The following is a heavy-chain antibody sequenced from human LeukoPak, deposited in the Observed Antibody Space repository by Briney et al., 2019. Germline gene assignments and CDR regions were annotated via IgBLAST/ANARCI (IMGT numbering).Heavy chain of an antibody. J-gene: IGHJ4*02. CDR3: ARRSYGGDYYDY. V-gene: IGHV4-4*07. CDR2: IYTGGST. Sequence: ETLCLTCTVFGASISSDYWSWIRQPAGKGLEWIGRIYTGGSTNYNPSLRGRVTVSADTSKNQFSLKLSSVTAADTAVYYCARRSYGGDYYDYWGQGTLVTVSS. D-gene: IGHD3-16*01. CDR1: GASISSDY.